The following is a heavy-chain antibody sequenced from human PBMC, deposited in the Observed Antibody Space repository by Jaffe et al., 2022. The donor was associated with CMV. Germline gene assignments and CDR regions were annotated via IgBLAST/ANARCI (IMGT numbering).Heavy chain of an antibody. Sequence: EGQLVESGGALVQPGRSLRLSCAASGFTFDDYAMHWVRQPPGKGLEWVSGITWNSGSIAYADSVKGRFTISRDNAKNSLYLQMNSLRAEDTALYYCVKDLRIAAADLYHSGMDVWGQGTTVTVSS. D-gene: IGHD6-13*01. CDR1: GFTFDDYA. CDR2: ITWNSGSI. V-gene: IGHV3-9*01. J-gene: IGHJ6*02. CDR3: VKDLRIAAADLYHSGMDV.